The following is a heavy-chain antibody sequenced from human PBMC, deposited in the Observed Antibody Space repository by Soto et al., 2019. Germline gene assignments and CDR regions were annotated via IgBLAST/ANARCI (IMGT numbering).Heavy chain of an antibody. D-gene: IGHD6-13*01. V-gene: IGHV3-23*01. CDR2: SSGSGGST. Sequence: VQLLESGGVLVQPGGSLRLSCAASGFTFSNYAVPWFRQAPGKGLEWVSTSSGSGGSTYYADSVKGRFTISRDNSKNTLYLQMNSLRSDDTALYYCSKDQGSSWYDIDDWGQGTLVTVSS. CDR1: GFTFSNYA. CDR3: SKDQGSSWYDIDD. J-gene: IGHJ4*02.